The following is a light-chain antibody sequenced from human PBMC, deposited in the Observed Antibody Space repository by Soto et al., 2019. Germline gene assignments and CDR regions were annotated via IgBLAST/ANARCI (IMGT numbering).Light chain of an antibody. CDR3: SSYISSGVV. Sequence: QSALTQPASVSGSPGQSITISCTGTSSDVGGSGLVSWYQFHPGKAPKLLIFEGFKRPSGVSNRFSGSKSGSTASLTISGLQAEDEADYYCSSYISSGVVFGGGTKLTVL. V-gene: IGLV2-14*02. CDR2: EGF. J-gene: IGLJ2*01. CDR1: SSDVGGSGL.